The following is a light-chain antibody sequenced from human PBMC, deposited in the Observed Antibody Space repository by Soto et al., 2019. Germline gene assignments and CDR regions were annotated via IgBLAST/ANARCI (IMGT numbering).Light chain of an antibody. Sequence: QSVLTQPPSVSVAPGQRVTISCTGSSSNIGAGYDVHWYQQLPGTAPKLLIYGNSNRPSGVPDRFSGSKSGTSASLAITGLQADDAAYYYCQSYDSSLSGYVFGTGTKLTVL. CDR2: GNS. J-gene: IGLJ1*01. V-gene: IGLV1-40*01. CDR1: SSNIGAGYD. CDR3: QSYDSSLSGYV.